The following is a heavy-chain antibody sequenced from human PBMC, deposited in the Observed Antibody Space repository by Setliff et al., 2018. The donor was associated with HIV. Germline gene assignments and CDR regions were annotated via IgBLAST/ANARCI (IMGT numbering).Heavy chain of an antibody. V-gene: IGHV4-39*01. D-gene: IGHD6-6*01. Sequence: SETLSLTCTVSGGSISSSSYYWGWNRQPPGKGLEWIGSIDYSGSTYSNPSLKSRVTISVDTYKNQFSLKLSSVTAADTAVYYCARHDGMKAARRYNNDYMDVWGKGTTVTVSS. CDR3: ARHDGMKAARRYNNDYMDV. CDR1: GGSISSSSYY. CDR2: IDYSGST. J-gene: IGHJ6*03.